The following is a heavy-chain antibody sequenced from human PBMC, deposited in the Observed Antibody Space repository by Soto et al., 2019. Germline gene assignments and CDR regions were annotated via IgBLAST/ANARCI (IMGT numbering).Heavy chain of an antibody. CDR2: MNPNSGNT. CDR3: ARGLGSSGWYVY. CDR1: GTTFTTYD. V-gene: IGHV1-8*01. Sequence: ASVKVSCKAPGTTFTTYDINCVQQPTGEGGDWMGWMNPNSGNTGYAQKFQGRVTMTRNTSISTAYMELSSLRSEDTAVYYCARGLGSSGWYVYWGQGTLVTVSS. D-gene: IGHD6-19*01. J-gene: IGHJ4*02.